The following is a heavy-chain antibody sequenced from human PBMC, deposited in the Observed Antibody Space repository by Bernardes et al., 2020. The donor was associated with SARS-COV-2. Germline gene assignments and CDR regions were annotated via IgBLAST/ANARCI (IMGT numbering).Heavy chain of an antibody. CDR1: GFTFDDYA. Sequence: GGSLRLSCAASGFTFDDYAMHWVRQAPGKGLEWVSGISWNSGSIGYADSVKGRFTISRDNAKNSLYLQMNSLRAEDTALYYCARLDSSGGGPDYWGQGTLVTVSS. D-gene: IGHD3-22*01. J-gene: IGHJ4*02. CDR3: ARLDSSGGGPDY. V-gene: IGHV3-9*01. CDR2: ISWNSGSI.